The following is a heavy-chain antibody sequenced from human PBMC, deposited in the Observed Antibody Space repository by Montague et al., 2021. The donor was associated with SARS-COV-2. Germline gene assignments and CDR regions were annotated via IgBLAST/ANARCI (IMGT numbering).Heavy chain of an antibody. Sequence: SETLSLTCAVSGGSFSSYYWSWIRQPPGKGLEWIAEINHSRSSNYNPSPKSRVTMSVDTSKNQFSLKLNSVTVADTAVYYCARLAYCGADCFSGWEIFFDSWGQGTLVTVSS. V-gene: IGHV4-34*01. CDR1: GGSFSSYY. D-gene: IGHD2-21*02. CDR3: ARLAYCGADCFSGWEIFFDS. CDR2: INHSRSS. J-gene: IGHJ4*02.